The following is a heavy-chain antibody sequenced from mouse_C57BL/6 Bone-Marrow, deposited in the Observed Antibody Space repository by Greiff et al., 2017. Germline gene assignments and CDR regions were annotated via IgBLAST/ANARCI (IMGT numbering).Heavy chain of an antibody. V-gene: IGHV1-55*01. D-gene: IGHD1-1*01. CDR3: ARYCGSSCPSYAMDY. CDR1: GYTFTSYW. J-gene: IGHJ4*01. Sequence: QVQLQQPGAELVKPGASVKMSCKASGYTFTSYWITWVKQRPGQGLEWIGDIYPGSGSTNYNEKFKSKATLTVDTSSSTAYMQLSSLTSEDSAVYYCARYCGSSCPSYAMDYWGQGTSVTVSS. CDR2: IYPGSGST.